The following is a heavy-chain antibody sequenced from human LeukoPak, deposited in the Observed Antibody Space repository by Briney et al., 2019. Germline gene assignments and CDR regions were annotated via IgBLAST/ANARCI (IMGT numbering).Heavy chain of an antibody. CDR3: ARGVRRRPDAFDI. CDR1: GFTVSSNY. V-gene: IGHV3-66*01. Sequence: GGSLRLSCAASGFTVSSNYMSWVRQAPGKGLEWVSVIYSGGSTYYADSVKGRFTISRDNSKNTLYLQMNSLRAEDTAVYYCARGVRRRPDAFDIWGQGTIVTVSS. J-gene: IGHJ3*02. D-gene: IGHD6-25*01. CDR2: IYSGGST.